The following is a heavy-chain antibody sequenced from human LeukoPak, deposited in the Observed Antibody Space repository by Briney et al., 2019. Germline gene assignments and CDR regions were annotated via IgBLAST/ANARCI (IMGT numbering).Heavy chain of an antibody. J-gene: IGHJ6*02. CDR1: GGSFSGYY. CDR3: ARLRVKLHGTNYGMDV. D-gene: IGHD1-7*01. V-gene: IGHV4-34*01. Sequence: SETLSLTCAVYGGSFSGYYWSWIRQPPGKGLEWIGEINHSGNTNYNPSLKSRVTISVDTSKNQFSLKLSSVTAADTAVYYCARLRVKLHGTNYGMDVWGQGTTVTVSS. CDR2: INHSGNT.